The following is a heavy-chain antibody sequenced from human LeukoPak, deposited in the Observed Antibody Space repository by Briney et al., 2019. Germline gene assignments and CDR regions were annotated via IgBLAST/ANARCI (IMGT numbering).Heavy chain of an antibody. Sequence: GGSLRLSCAASGFTFSSYAMHWVRQAPGKGLEGVAVISYDGSNKYYADSVKGRFTISRDNSKNTLYLQMNSLRAEDTAVYYCASPQLDCSSTSCYLTYWGQGTLVTVSS. CDR3: ASPQLDCSSTSCYLTY. CDR2: ISYDGSNK. J-gene: IGHJ4*02. D-gene: IGHD2-2*01. V-gene: IGHV3-30*04. CDR1: GFTFSSYA.